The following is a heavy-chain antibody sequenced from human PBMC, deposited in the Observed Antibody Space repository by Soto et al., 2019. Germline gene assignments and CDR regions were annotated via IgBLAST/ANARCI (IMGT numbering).Heavy chain of an antibody. CDR1: GDSVSSNSAP. CDR3: VREVPPRGFGP. CDR2: TYYRSKWYN. Sequence: SQTLSLTCAISGDSVSSNSAPWNWIRQSPSRGLEWLGRTYYRSKWYNDYAVSVRSRITINPDTSKNQFSLQLNSVAPEDTAVYYCVREVPPRGFGPWGQGTLVTVSS. D-gene: IGHD3-10*01. J-gene: IGHJ5*02. V-gene: IGHV6-1*01.